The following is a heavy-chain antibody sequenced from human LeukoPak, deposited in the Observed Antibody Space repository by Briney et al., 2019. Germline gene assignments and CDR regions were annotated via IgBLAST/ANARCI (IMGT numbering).Heavy chain of an antibody. CDR1: GGSISSGGYY. CDR3: ARTSGSYSPYYYGMDV. CDR2: IYYSGST. Sequence: SQTLSLTCTVSGGSISSGGYYWSWIRQHPGKGLEWIGYIYYSGSTYYNPSLKSRVTISVDTSKNQFSLKLSSVTAADTAVYYCARTSGSYSPYYYGMDVWGQGTTVTVSS. V-gene: IGHV4-31*03. D-gene: IGHD1-26*01. J-gene: IGHJ6*02.